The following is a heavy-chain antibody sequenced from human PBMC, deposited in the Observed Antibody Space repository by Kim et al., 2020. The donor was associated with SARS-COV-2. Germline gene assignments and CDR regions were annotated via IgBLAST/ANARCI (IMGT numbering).Heavy chain of an antibody. J-gene: IGHJ4*02. CDR2: IYYSGST. CDR1: GGSISSYY. CDR3: ARASITMVRGVKPIYYFDY. D-gene: IGHD3-10*01. Sequence: SETLSLTCTVSGGSISSYYWSWIRQPPGKGLEWIGYIYYSGSTNYNPSLKSRVTISVDTSKNQFSLKLSSVTAADTAVYYCARASITMVRGVKPIYYFDYWGQGTLVTVSS. V-gene: IGHV4-59*13.